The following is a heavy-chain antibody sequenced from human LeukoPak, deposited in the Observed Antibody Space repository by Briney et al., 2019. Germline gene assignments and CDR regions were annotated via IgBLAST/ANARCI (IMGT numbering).Heavy chain of an antibody. Sequence: GGSLRLSCAASGFTFSSYWMSWVRQAPGKGLEWVANIKQDGSEKYYVDSVKGRFTISRDKAKNSLYLQMNSLRAEDTAIYYCAKDKLWGEDYFDYWGQGTLVTVSS. CDR2: IKQDGSEK. J-gene: IGHJ4*02. CDR1: GFTFSSYW. CDR3: AKDKLWGEDYFDY. V-gene: IGHV3-7*01. D-gene: IGHD3-16*01.